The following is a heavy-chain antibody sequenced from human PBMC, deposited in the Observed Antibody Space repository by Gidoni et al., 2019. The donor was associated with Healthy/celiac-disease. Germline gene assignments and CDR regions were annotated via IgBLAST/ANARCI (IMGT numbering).Heavy chain of an antibody. J-gene: IGHJ4*02. D-gene: IGHD2-8*01. Sequence: EVQLLESGGGLVQPGGSLRLSCAASGFTFSSYAMSWVRQAPGKGLEWVSAISGSGGSTYYADSVKGRFTISRDNSKNTLYLQMNSLRAEDTAVYYCAKVTHIVLMVSPHFPSPHFFDYWGQGTLVTVSS. CDR3: AKVTHIVLMVSPHFPSPHFFDY. CDR2: ISGSGGST. V-gene: IGHV3-23*01. CDR1: GFTFSSYA.